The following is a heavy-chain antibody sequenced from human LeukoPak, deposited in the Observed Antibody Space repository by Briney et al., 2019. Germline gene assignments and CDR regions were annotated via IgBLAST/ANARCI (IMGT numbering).Heavy chain of an antibody. D-gene: IGHD4-17*01. V-gene: IGHV3-23*01. CDR3: ARGTTGYDPARGGDAFDI. CDR2: ISGSGGST. CDR1: GFTFSSYA. Sequence: PGGSLRLSCAASGFTFSSYAMSWVRQAPGKGLEWVSAISGSGGSTYYADSVKGRFTISRDNSKNTLYLQMNSLRAEDTAVYYCARGTTGYDPARGGDAFDIWGQGTMVTVSS. J-gene: IGHJ3*02.